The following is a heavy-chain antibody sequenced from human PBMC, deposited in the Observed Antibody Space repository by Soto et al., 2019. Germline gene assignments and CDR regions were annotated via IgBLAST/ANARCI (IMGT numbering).Heavy chain of an antibody. CDR1: GFTFSSYA. J-gene: IGHJ4*02. Sequence: QSGGSLRLSCAASGFTFSSYAMHWVRQAPGKGLEWVAVISYDGSNKYYADSVKGRFTISRDNSKNTLYLQMNSLRAEDTAVYYCARSVRRIAVAGSDYWGQGTLVTVSS. CDR2: ISYDGSNK. V-gene: IGHV3-30-3*01. D-gene: IGHD6-19*01. CDR3: ARSVRRIAVAGSDY.